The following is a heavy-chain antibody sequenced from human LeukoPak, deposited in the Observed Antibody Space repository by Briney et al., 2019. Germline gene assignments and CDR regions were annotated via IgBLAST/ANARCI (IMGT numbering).Heavy chain of an antibody. CDR2: IYYSGNT. V-gene: IGHV4-39*07. Sequence: PSETLSLTCTVSGGSISSSTYYWGWVRQPPGKGLEWIGSIYYSGNTYHNPSLKSRVTISVDTSKNQFSLKLSSVTAADTAVYYCARWLPRPNWFDPWGQGTLVTVSS. J-gene: IGHJ5*02. CDR3: ARWLPRPNWFDP. CDR1: GGSISSSTYY. D-gene: IGHD3-10*01.